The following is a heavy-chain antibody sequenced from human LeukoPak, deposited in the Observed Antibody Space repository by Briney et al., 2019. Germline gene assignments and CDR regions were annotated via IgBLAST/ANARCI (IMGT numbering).Heavy chain of an antibody. D-gene: IGHD6-13*01. CDR3: ARVWVSSWYGNYYYYYYMDV. J-gene: IGHJ6*03. CDR2: IYYSGST. CDR1: GGSISSSSYY. Sequence: PSETLSLTCTVSGGSISSSSYYWGWIRQPPGKGLEWIGSIYYSGSTYYNPSLKSRVTISVDTSKNQFSLKLSSVTAADTAVYYCARVWVSSWYGNYYYYYYMDVWGKGTTVTVSS. V-gene: IGHV4-39*01.